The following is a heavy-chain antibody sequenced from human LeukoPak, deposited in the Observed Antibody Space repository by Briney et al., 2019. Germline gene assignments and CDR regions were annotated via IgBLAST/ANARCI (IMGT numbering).Heavy chain of an antibody. V-gene: IGHV3-21*01. J-gene: IGHJ3*02. Sequence: GGSLRLSCAASEFSVGSNYMNWVRQAPGKGLEWVSSISSSSSYIYYTDSVKGRFTISRDNAKNSLYLQMNSLRAEDTAVYYCARERWLQLTDAFDIWGQGTMVTVSS. CDR3: ARERWLQLTDAFDI. CDR2: ISSSSSYI. CDR1: EFSVGSNY. D-gene: IGHD5-24*01.